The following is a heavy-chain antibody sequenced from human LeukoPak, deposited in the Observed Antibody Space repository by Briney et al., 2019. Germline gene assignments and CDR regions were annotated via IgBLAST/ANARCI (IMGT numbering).Heavy chain of an antibody. D-gene: IGHD3-3*01. CDR1: GGSFSGYY. CDR2: INHSGST. Sequence: SETLSLTCAVYGGSFSGYYWSWIRQPPGKGLEWIGEINHSGSTNYNPSLKSRVTISVDTSKNQFSLKLSSVTAADTAVYYCASGGPAYYDFWRGPYANWFDPWGQGTLVTVSS. V-gene: IGHV4-34*01. CDR3: ASGGPAYYDFWRGPYANWFDP. J-gene: IGHJ5*02.